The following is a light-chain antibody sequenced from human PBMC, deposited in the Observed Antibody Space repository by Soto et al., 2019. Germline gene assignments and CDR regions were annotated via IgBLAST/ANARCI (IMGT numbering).Light chain of an antibody. J-gene: IGLJ1*01. CDR3: SSYAGSNNFVV. CDR1: SSDVGGYNY. CDR2: EVN. Sequence: QSALTQPPSASGSPGQSVTISCTGTSSDVGGYNYVSWYQPHPGKAPKIMISEVNKRPSGVPDRFSGSKSGNTASLTVSGLQAEYEADYYCSSYAGSNNFVVFGTGTKLTVL. V-gene: IGLV2-8*01.